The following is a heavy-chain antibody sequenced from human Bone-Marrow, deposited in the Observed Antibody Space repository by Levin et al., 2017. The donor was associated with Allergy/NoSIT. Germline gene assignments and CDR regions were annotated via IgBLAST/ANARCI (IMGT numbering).Heavy chain of an antibody. V-gene: IGHV3-30*02. CDR1: GFTFSRYG. J-gene: IGHJ4*02. CDR2: ISHDGRNE. CDR3: AKDRPEAVVLRFATPPPTDYCFDF. D-gene: IGHD2-15*01. Sequence: GESLKISCATSGFTFSRYGMHWVRQAPGKGLEWVAFISHDGRNEEYADSVRGRFTISRDNSNSMVRLQMNSLTAEDTAVYFCAKDRPEAVVLRFATPPPTDYCFDFWGQGTLVTVSS.